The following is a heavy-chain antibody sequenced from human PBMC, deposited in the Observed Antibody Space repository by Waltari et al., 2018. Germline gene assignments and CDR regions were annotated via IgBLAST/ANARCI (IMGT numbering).Heavy chain of an antibody. Sequence: QVQLVQYGAEVKKPGASVKVSCKACGYTFTNYPINWVRQAPGQRPEWMGWINVGNGNTKYSQNFQGRVTVTRDTSASTAYMELSSLRSEDTAVYYCARWVTADAFDIWGQGTMVTVSS. V-gene: IGHV1-3*01. CDR2: INVGNGNT. D-gene: IGHD2-21*02. CDR3: ARWVTADAFDI. J-gene: IGHJ3*02. CDR1: GYTFTNYP.